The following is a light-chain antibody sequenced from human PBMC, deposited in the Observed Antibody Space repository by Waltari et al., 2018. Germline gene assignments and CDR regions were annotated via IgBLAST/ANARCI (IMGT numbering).Light chain of an antibody. CDR3: VSHGGANNFWV. V-gene: IGLV2-8*01. J-gene: IGLJ3*02. CDR2: EVN. Sequence: QSALTQPPSASGSPRQSVTISCTGTTSDFGAYDPVSRYQQHPHKAPKLLIYEVNRRPSGVPDRFSGSKSGNTASLTVSGLQADDEAHYYCVSHGGANNFWVFGGGTMLTVL. CDR1: TSDFGAYDP.